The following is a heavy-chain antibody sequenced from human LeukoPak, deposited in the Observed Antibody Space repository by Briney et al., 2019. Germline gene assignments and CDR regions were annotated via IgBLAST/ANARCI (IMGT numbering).Heavy chain of an antibody. CDR1: GGSFSGYY. CDR3: ARLGAGPTYYDFWSGYSSFYFDY. V-gene: IGHV4-34*01. CDR2: IHYSGNT. D-gene: IGHD3-3*01. Sequence: SETLSLTCAVYGGSFSGYYWSWIRQPPGMGLEWIGGIHYSGNTYYNPSLKSRVTISIDTSKNQFSLKLSSVTAADTAVYYCARLGAGPTYYDFWSGYSSFYFDYWGQGTLVTVSS. J-gene: IGHJ4*02.